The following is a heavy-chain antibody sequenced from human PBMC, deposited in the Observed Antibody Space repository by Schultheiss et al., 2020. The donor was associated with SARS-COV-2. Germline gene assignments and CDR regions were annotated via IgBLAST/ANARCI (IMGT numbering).Heavy chain of an antibody. V-gene: IGHV4-30-2*01. Sequence: SETLSLTCAVSGGSISSGDYSWSWIRQPPGKGLEWIGYIHHSGRNYYNPSLKSRLTISVDTSKNQFSLKLSSVTAADTAVYYCARGPRNWFDPWGQGTLVTVSS. CDR3: ARGPRNWFDP. J-gene: IGHJ5*02. CDR1: GGSISSGDYS. CDR2: IHHSGRN.